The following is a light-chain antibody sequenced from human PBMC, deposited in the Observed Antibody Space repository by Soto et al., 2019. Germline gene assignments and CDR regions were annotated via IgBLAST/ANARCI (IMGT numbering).Light chain of an antibody. Sequence: DVQMTQSPSSLSASVGDRVIITCKANQSIANFLNWFQHKPGEAPKLLISDASHLELGVPSRFSGSRSGTDFVLDISNLQSEDVATYFCQQYEDLTLTFGGGTKVDI. V-gene: IGKV1-33*01. CDR2: DAS. CDR3: QQYEDLTLT. J-gene: IGKJ4*01. CDR1: QSIANF.